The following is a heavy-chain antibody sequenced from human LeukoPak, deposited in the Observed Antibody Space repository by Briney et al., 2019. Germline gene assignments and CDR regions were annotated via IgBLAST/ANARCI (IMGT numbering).Heavy chain of an antibody. CDR3: AKDSLRQNLAVAGSFDY. CDR2: ISGSGGST. V-gene: IGHV3-23*01. CDR1: GXXFSXXA. J-gene: IGHJ4*02. Sequence: GSLRLSCAAXGXXFSXXAMSWVRXAPGKXLEWVXAISGSGGSTYYADSVKGRFTISRDNSKNTLYLQMNSLRAEDTAVYYCAKDSLRQNLAVAGSFDYWGQGTLVTVSS. D-gene: IGHD6-19*01.